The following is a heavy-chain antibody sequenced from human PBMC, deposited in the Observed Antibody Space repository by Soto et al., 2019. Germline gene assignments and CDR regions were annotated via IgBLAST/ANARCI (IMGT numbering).Heavy chain of an antibody. CDR3: ARDNIAARLFDY. Sequence: SETLSLTCTVSGGSISSGDYYWSWIRQPPGKGLEWIGYIYYSGSTYYNPSLKSRVTISVDTSKNQFSLKLSSVTAADTAVYYCARDNIAARLFDYWGQGTLVTVSS. CDR2: IYYSGST. V-gene: IGHV4-30-4*01. J-gene: IGHJ4*02. CDR1: GGSISSGDYY. D-gene: IGHD6-6*01.